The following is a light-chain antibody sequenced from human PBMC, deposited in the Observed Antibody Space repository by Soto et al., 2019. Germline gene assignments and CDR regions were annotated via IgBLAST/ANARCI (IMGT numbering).Light chain of an antibody. CDR1: SSNIGAGYD. V-gene: IGLV1-40*01. CDR2: ANF. J-gene: IGLJ1*01. Sequence: QSVLTQPPSVSGAPGQRVTISCTGSSSNIGAGYDVHWYQQVPGTAPKLLIYANFNRPSGVPDRFSGSKSGTSASLAITGLQAEDEADYYCQSHDNSLSGYVFGXGTKLTVL. CDR3: QSHDNSLSGYV.